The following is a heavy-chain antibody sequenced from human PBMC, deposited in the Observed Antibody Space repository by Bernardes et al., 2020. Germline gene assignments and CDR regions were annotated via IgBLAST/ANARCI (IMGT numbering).Heavy chain of an antibody. CDR3: AHTAKRGRYFDWLLPRD. D-gene: IGHD3-9*01. J-gene: IGHJ4*02. Sequence: SGPTLVKPTQTLTLTCTFSGFSLSNSGVGVGWIRQPPGKALEWLALIFWDGDKRYSPSLKSRLTITKDTSKNQVVLTMTNMDPVDTATYYCAHTAKRGRYFDWLLPRDWGQGTLVTVSS. CDR1: GFSLSNSGVG. V-gene: IGHV2-5*02. CDR2: IFWDGDK.